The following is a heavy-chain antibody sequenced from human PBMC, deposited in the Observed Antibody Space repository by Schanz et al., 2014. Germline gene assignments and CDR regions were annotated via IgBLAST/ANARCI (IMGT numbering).Heavy chain of an antibody. V-gene: IGHV1-18*04. CDR3: ARDALPGYYYYGMDV. CDR1: GYTFTSYG. Sequence: QVQLVQSGAEVKKPGASVKVSCKASGYTFTSYGISWVRQAPGQGPEWMGWISDYNADTKYAQKVQGRVTMTTDTSTSTAYMELRSLRSDDTAVHYCARDALPGYYYYGMDVWGQGTTVTVSS. J-gene: IGHJ6*02. CDR2: ISDYNADT.